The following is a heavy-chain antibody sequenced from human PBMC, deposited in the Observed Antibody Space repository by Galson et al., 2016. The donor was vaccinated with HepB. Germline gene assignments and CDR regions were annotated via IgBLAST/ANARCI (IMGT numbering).Heavy chain of an antibody. CDR3: ARGQGYCSGGTCHGIDY. J-gene: IGHJ4*02. Sequence: SLRLSCAASEFTFSSYGIHWVRQARGKGLDWVAVVWSDGIQTYFADSVKGRFTISRDNSKNTVYLQMNSLRAEDTAVYYCARGQGYCSGGTCHGIDYWGQGTVVTVSS. V-gene: IGHV3-33*01. CDR2: VWSDGIQT. CDR1: EFTFSSYG. D-gene: IGHD2-15*01.